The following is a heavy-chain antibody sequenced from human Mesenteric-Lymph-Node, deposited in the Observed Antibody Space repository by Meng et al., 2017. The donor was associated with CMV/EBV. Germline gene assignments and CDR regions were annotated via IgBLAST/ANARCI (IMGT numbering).Heavy chain of an antibody. Sequence: QVQLVHSGAEVKKPGSSVKVSCKASGGTFSSYTISWVRQAPGQGLEWMGRIIPILGIANYAQKYQGRVTITANKFTSTAYMELSSLRSEDTAVYYCAGGIAAAGSRWFDSWGQGTLVTVSS. J-gene: IGHJ5*01. D-gene: IGHD6-13*01. CDR3: AGGIAAAGSRWFDS. CDR2: IIPILGIA. V-gene: IGHV1-69*02. CDR1: GGTFSSYT.